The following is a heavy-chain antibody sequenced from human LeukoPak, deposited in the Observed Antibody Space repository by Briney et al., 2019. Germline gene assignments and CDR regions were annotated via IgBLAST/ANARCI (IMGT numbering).Heavy chain of an antibody. V-gene: IGHV1-69*13. CDR1: GGTFSSYA. CDR2: IIPIFGTA. CDR3: ARDSYRTRNYNWFDP. D-gene: IGHD1-7*01. J-gene: IGHJ5*02. Sequence: ASVKVSCKASGGTFSSYAISWVRQAPGQGLEWMGGIIPIFGTANYAQKFQGRVTITADESTSTAYMELSSLRSEDTAVYYCARDSYRTRNYNWFDPWGQGTLVTVSS.